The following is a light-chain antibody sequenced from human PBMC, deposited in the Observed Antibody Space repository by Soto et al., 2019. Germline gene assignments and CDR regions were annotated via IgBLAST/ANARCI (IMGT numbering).Light chain of an antibody. J-gene: IGLJ1*01. V-gene: IGLV1-44*01. CDR1: SSNIGSNT. CDR3: AAWDDSLNGPNYV. CDR2: SNN. Sequence: QSVLTQPLSASGTPGQRVTISCSGSSSNIGSNTVNWYQQLPGTAPKLLIYSNNQRPSGVPDRFSGSKSGTSASLAISGLQSEDEADYYCAAWDDSLNGPNYVFGTGTKLTVL.